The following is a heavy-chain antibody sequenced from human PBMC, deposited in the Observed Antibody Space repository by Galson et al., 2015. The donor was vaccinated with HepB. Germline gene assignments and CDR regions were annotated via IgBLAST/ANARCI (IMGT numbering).Heavy chain of an antibody. D-gene: IGHD1-26*01. CDR2: SSGSGATT. CDR1: GFTLSSYA. CDR3: AKHRGGGTYTFDY. Sequence: SLRLSCAASGFTLSSYAMTWVRQAPGKGLEWVSLSSGSGATTYYADSVKGRFTISGDNSKNTLYLQMNSLRAEDTAVYYCAKHRGGGTYTFDYWGHGTLVIVSS. V-gene: IGHV3-23*01. J-gene: IGHJ4*01.